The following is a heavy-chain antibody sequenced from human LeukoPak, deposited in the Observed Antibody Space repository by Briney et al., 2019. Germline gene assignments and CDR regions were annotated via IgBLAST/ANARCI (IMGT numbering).Heavy chain of an antibody. J-gene: IGHJ5*02. CDR2: IRYDGSNK. CDR3: AKDYGITGTGGAWLDP. V-gene: IGHV3-30*02. Sequence: GGSLRLSRAASGFTFSSYGMHWVRQAPGKGLEWVAFIRYDGSNKNHADSVKGRFTISRDNSKNMLYLQMNSLRAEDTSVYYCAKDYGITGTGGAWLDPWGQGTLVTVSS. CDR1: GFTFSSYG. D-gene: IGHD1-20*01.